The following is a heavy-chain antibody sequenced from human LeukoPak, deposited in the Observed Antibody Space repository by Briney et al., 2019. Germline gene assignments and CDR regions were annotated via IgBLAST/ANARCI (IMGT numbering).Heavy chain of an antibody. CDR2: ISYDGSNK. V-gene: IGHV3-30-3*01. Sequence: GGSLRLSCAASGFTFSSYAMHWVRQAPGKGLEWVAVISYDGSNKYYADSVRGRFTISRDNARNSLFLQMNSLRAEDTAVYYCARRPAWGDSSGYYYYSLDYWGQGTLVTVSS. CDR3: ARRPAWGDSSGYYYYSLDY. J-gene: IGHJ4*02. CDR1: GFTFSSYA. D-gene: IGHD3-22*01.